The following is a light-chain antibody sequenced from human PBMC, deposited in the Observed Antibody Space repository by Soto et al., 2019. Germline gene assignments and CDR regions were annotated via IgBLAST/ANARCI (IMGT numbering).Light chain of an antibody. Sequence: QSALTQPASVSGSPGQSITISCTGTSSDVGGYNYVSWYQQHPAKAPKLMIFEVRNRPSGVSYRFSGSRSGNTAYLTISGLQAEDEADYYCGTWDTGLRAYVLGTGTKLTVL. CDR2: EVR. V-gene: IGLV2-14*01. J-gene: IGLJ1*01. CDR3: GTWDTGLRAYV. CDR1: SSDVGGYNY.